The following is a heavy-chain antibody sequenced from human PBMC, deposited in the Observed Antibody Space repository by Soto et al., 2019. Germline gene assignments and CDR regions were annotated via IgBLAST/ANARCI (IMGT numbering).Heavy chain of an antibody. V-gene: IGHV1-2*04. Sequence: ASVKVSCKASGYTFTGYYMHWVRQAPGQGLEWMGWINPNSGGTNYAQKFQGWVTMTRDTSISTAYMELSRLRSDDTAVYYCARDRGRYYYDSSGSRYYYYYGMDVWGQGTMVTVS. CDR1: GYTFTGYY. D-gene: IGHD3-22*01. CDR2: INPNSGGT. J-gene: IGHJ6*02. CDR3: ARDRGRYYYDSSGSRYYYYYGMDV.